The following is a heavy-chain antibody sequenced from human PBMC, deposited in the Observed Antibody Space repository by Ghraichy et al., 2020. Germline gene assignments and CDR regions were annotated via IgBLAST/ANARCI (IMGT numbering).Heavy chain of an antibody. J-gene: IGHJ3*02. CDR1: GGSISSSSYY. CDR3: ARRGEKYNWNDSAFDI. CDR2: IYYSGST. V-gene: IGHV4-39*01. D-gene: IGHD1-1*01. Sequence: SYTLSLTCTVSGGSISSSSYYWGWIRQPPGKGLEWIGSIYYSGSTYYNPSLKSRVTISVDTSKNQFSLKLSSVTAADTAVYYCARRGEKYNWNDSAFDIWGQGTMVTVSS.